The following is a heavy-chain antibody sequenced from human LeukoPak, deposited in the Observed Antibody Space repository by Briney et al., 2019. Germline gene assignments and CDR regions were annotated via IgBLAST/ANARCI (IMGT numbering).Heavy chain of an antibody. J-gene: IGHJ6*02. Sequence: PGGSLRPSCAASGFTSSSYAMSWVRQAPGKGRGWGSAISGSGGSTYYADSVKGRFTISRDNSKNTLYHQMDSLRAEDTAVYYCAKDFEVPYGMDVWGQGTTVTVSS. CDR3: AKDFEVPYGMDV. V-gene: IGHV3-23*01. D-gene: IGHD3-9*01. CDR2: ISGSGGST. CDR1: GFTSSSYA.